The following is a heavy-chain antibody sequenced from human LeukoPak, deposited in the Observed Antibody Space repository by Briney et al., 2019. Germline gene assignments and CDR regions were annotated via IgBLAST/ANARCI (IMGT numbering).Heavy chain of an antibody. D-gene: IGHD6-19*01. CDR3: ARDLEIKKQWLVTGGAGY. V-gene: IGHV4-61*02. J-gene: IGHJ4*02. CDR2: IYSSGST. Sequence: SQTLSLTCTISGGSISSGTYYWTWIRQPAGKGLEWIGRIYSSGSTSYNPSLDSRVRISIDTSKNQFSLKLSSVTAADTAVYYCARDLEIKKQWLVTGGAGYWGQGTLVTVSS. CDR1: GGSISSGTYY.